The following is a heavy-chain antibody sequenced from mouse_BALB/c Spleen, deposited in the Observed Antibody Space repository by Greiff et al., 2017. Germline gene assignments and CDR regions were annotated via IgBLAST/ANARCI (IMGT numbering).Heavy chain of an antibody. J-gene: IGHJ4*01. D-gene: IGHD4-1*01. V-gene: IGHV5-17*02. Sequence: EVKLMESGGGLVQPGGSRKLSCAASGFTFSSFGMHWVRQAPEKGLEWVAYISSGSSTIYYADTVNGRFTISRDNPKNTLFLQMTSLRSEDTAMYYCARSPNWDDYAMDYWGQGTSVTVSS. CDR2: ISSGSSTI. CDR1: GFTFSSFG. CDR3: ARSPNWDDYAMDY.